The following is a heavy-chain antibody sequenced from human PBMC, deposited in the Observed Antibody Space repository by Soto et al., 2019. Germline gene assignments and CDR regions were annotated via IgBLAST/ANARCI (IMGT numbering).Heavy chain of an antibody. CDR3: ARDRDSSGRQGY. CDR1: GYTFTSYG. Sequence: QVQLVQSGAEVKKPGASVKVSCKASGYTFTSYGISWVRQAPGQGLEWMGWISAYNGNTNYAQQLQGRVTMTTDTSTSTVYMALRSLRSDDTAVYYCARDRDSSGRQGYWGQGTLVTVSS. V-gene: IGHV1-18*01. CDR2: ISAYNGNT. J-gene: IGHJ4*02. D-gene: IGHD3-22*01.